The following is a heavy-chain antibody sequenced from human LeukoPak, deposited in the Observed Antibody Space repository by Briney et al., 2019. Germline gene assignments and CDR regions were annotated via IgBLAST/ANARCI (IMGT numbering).Heavy chain of an antibody. CDR3: AKNHDSNTYHTDDAFDA. CDR2: ISVSGRST. V-gene: IGHV3-23*01. J-gene: IGHJ3*01. D-gene: IGHD2/OR15-2a*01. CDR1: GFTFSSYG. Sequence: GGSLRLSCAASGFTFSSYGMHWVRQAPGKGPEWVSVISVSGRSTYYADSVKGRFTISRDSSKSTLYLQMNSLRAEDTAIYYCAKNHDSNTYHTDDAFDAWGQGTMVTVSS.